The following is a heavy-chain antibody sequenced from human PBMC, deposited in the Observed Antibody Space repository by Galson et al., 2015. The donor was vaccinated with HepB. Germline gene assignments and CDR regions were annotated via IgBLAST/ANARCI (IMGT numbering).Heavy chain of an antibody. CDR3: ARVLRGIVAIDY. Sequence: LSLTCTVSGGSISSYYWIWIRQPPGKGLEWIGYIYYSGSTNYNPSLKSRVTISVDTSKNQFSLKLSSVTAADTAVYYCARVLRGIVAIDYWGQGTLVTVSS. CDR2: IYYSGST. J-gene: IGHJ4*02. D-gene: IGHD1-26*01. CDR1: GGSISSYY. V-gene: IGHV4-59*01.